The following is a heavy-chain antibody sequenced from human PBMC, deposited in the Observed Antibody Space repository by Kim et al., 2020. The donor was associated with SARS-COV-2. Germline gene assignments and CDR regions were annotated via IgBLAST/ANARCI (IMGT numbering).Heavy chain of an antibody. V-gene: IGHV4-39*01. CDR3: GRHLVGRWLQAGE. D-gene: IGHD3-10*01. Sequence: YNPSLKIRVTISVDTSNNQFSLELSSVTAADTAVYYCGRHLVGRWLQAGEWGQGTLVTVSS. J-gene: IGHJ4*02.